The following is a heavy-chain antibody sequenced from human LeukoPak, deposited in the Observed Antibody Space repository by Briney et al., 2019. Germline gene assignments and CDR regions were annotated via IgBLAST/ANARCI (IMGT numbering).Heavy chain of an antibody. J-gene: IGHJ4*02. V-gene: IGHV3-64*01. D-gene: IGHD5-18*01. CDR2: ISSNGGST. CDR1: GFTFSSYA. CDR3: ARTHPGLTAMAYFDY. Sequence: PGGSLRLSYAASGFTFSSYAMHWVRQAPGKGLEYVSAISSNGGSTYYANSVKGRFTISRDNSKNTLYLQMGSLRAEDMAVYYCARTHPGLTAMAYFDYWGQGTLVTVSS.